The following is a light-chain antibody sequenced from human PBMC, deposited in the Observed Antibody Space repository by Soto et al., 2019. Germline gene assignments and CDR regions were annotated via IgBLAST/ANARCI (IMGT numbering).Light chain of an antibody. Sequence: VLTQTPLSLSVTPGQPASISCKSSQSLLHSDGKTYLYWYLQRPGQPPQALMNEASNRFSGVPDRFSGSGSGTDFTLKISRVEADDVGVYYCMQGTQFPRTFGQGTKAEIK. CDR1: QSLLHSDGKTY. V-gene: IGKV2D-29*01. CDR3: MQGTQFPRT. J-gene: IGKJ1*01. CDR2: EAS.